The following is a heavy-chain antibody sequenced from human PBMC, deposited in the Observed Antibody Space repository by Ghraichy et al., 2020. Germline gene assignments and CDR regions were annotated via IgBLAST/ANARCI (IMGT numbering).Heavy chain of an antibody. D-gene: IGHD3-10*01. V-gene: IGHV3-7*03. CDR1: GLLFGSYW. CDR3: SSGDTFDF. J-gene: IGHJ3*01. CDR2: INQNGREK. Sequence: GESLNISCAASGLLFGSYWLTWVRQAPGKGLEWVANINQNGREKYYVGSVKGRFTISRDNAKNSLYLQMNNLSAEDTAVYYCSSGDTFDFWGRGTMVTVSS.